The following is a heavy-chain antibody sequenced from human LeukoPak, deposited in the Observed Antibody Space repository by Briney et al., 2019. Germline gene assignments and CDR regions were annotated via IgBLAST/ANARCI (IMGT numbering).Heavy chain of an antibody. CDR3: ATSRELLK. J-gene: IGHJ4*02. CDR1: GGSISSDSYY. V-gene: IGHV4-61*02. CDR2: IYTSGSI. D-gene: IGHD3-10*01. Sequence: SETLSLTCTVSGGSISSDSYYWSWIRQPAGKGLEWIGRIYTSGSINYNPSLKSRVTISVDTSKNQFSLKLSSVTAADTAVYYCATSRELLKWGQGTLVTVSS.